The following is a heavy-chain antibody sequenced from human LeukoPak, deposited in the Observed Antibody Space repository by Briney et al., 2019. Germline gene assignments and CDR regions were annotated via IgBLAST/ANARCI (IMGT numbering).Heavy chain of an antibody. CDR1: GFTVSSNN. J-gene: IGHJ4*02. Sequence: PGGSLRHSCVASGFTVSSNNMSWVRQAPGKGLEWVSLIYSGGRTSYADSVKGRFIISRDKSKNTLYLQMNSLRAEDTAVYYCARGGPSGPIHDWGQGTLVTVSS. V-gene: IGHV3-66*01. CDR2: IYSGGRT. CDR3: ARGGPSGPIHD.